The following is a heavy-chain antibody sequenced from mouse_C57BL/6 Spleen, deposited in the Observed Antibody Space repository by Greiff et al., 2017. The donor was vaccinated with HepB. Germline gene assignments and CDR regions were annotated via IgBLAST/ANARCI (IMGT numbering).Heavy chain of an antibody. CDR3: ARPLDYYGSSYDAMDY. Sequence: EADGIDFSRYWMSWVRRAPGKGLEWIGEINPDSSTINYAPSLKDKFIISRDNAKNTLYLQMSKVRSEDTALYYCARPLDYYGSSYDAMDYWGQGTSVTVSS. J-gene: IGHJ4*01. V-gene: IGHV4-1*01. CDR1: GIDFSRYW. D-gene: IGHD1-1*01. CDR2: INPDSSTI.